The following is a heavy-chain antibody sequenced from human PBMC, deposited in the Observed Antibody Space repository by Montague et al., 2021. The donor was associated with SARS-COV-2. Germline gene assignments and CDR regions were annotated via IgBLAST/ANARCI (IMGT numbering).Heavy chain of an antibody. D-gene: IGHD1-26*01. V-gene: IGHV5-10-1*01. CDR3: ARLLGGSYLYWYFDL. CDR1: GYSFTSYW. CDR2: IDPSDSYT. Sequence: QSGAEVKKPGESLRISCKGSGYSFTSYWISWVRQMPGKGLEWMGRIDPSDSYTNYSPSFQGHVTISADKSISTAYLQWSSLKASDTAMYYCARLLGGSYLYWYFDLWGRGTLVTVPS. J-gene: IGHJ2*01.